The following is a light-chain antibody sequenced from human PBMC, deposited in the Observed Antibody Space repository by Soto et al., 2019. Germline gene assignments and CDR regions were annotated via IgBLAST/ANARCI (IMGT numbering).Light chain of an antibody. V-gene: IGLV2-14*01. J-gene: IGLJ3*02. CDR3: RSYPSTRWV. CDR2: EVI. Sequence: QSVLTQPASVSGSPGQSITISCTAISSDITTYNYVSWYQHHPGKAPKLIIYEVINRPSGVSNRFSGSKSGNTASLTISGLQAEDEADYYCRSYPSTRWVFGGGTKLTVL. CDR1: SSDITTYNY.